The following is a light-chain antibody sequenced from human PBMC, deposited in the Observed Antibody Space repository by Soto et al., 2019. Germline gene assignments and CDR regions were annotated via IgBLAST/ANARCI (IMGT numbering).Light chain of an antibody. CDR3: SSYTGSSTHVV. CDR1: SRDVGGYNY. Sequence: QSALTQPAAVSGSPGQSITISCTGTSRDVGGYNYVSWYQQHPGKAPKLMIYDVSNRPSGVSNRFSGSKSGNTASLTISGLQAEDEADYYCSSYTGSSTHVVFGGGTKLTVL. CDR2: DVS. J-gene: IGLJ2*01. V-gene: IGLV2-14*01.